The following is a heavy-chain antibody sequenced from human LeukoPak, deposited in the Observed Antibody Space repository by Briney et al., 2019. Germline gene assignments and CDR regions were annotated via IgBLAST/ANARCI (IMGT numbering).Heavy chain of an antibody. D-gene: IGHD4-11*01. Sequence: PGGSLRLSCAASGFPFSNARMSWVRQAPGKGLEWVGRFISKSDGGTTDYAAPVKGRFTISRDDSKNTLYLQMNSLKTEDTAVYYCTTAGVQYRDYWGQGTLVTVSS. V-gene: IGHV3-15*01. CDR3: TTAGVQYRDY. J-gene: IGHJ4*02. CDR1: GFPFSNAR. CDR2: FISKSDGGTT.